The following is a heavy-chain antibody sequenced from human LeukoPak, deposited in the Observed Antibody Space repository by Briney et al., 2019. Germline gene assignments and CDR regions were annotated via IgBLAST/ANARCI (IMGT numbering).Heavy chain of an antibody. CDR2: ISGSSSNI. V-gene: IGHV3-21*01. CDR3: ARAFTVGSAFDI. D-gene: IGHD3-16*01. Sequence: GGSLRLSCAASGFTFSSYWMSWVRQAPGKGLEWVSSISGSSSNIYYADSVKGRFTISRDNAKNSLYLQMNSLRAEDTAVFYCARAFTVGSAFDIWGQGTMVTVSS. CDR1: GFTFSSYW. J-gene: IGHJ3*02.